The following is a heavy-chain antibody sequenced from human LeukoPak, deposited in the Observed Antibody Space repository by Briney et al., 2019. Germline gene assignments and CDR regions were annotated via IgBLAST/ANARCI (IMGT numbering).Heavy chain of an antibody. D-gene: IGHD2-2*02. CDR1: GFTFSSSG. J-gene: IGHJ4*02. Sequence: PGGSLRLSCAASGFTFSSSGMSWVRQAPGKGLEWVSSINSYSTNIYYADSVKGQFTISRDNAKNSLYLQMNSLRAEDTALYYCARGPYTDYWGQGTLVTVSS. CDR2: INSYSTNI. CDR3: ARGPYTDY. V-gene: IGHV3-21*01.